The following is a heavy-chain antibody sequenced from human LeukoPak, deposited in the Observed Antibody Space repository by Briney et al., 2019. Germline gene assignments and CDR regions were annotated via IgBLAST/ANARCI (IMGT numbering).Heavy chain of an antibody. CDR2: ISSSSSYT. V-gene: IGHV3-11*05. Sequence: GGSLTLSCAPSGFAFSDYYMSWIRQAPGNGLEWVSYISSSSSYTNYADSVKGRFTISRDNAKNSLYLQMNSLRAEDTAVYYCAREATLNTVTRGHRGMDVWGQGTTVTVSS. J-gene: IGHJ6*02. CDR3: AREATLNTVTRGHRGMDV. CDR1: GFAFSDYY. D-gene: IGHD4-17*01.